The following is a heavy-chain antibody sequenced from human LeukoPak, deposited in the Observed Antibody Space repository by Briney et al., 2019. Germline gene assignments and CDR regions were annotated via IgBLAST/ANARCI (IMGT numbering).Heavy chain of an antibody. V-gene: IGHV3-53*01. CDR1: GFTYSNYA. J-gene: IGHJ4*02. CDR2: IYSGGST. CDR3: ARRAGDYSHPYDY. Sequence: GGSLRLSCAASGFTYSNYAMNWVRQAPGKGLEWVSLIYSGGSTYYTDSVKGRFTISRDNSKNTLYLQMNSLRAEDTAVYYCARRAGDYSHPYDYWGQGILVTVSS. D-gene: IGHD3-22*01.